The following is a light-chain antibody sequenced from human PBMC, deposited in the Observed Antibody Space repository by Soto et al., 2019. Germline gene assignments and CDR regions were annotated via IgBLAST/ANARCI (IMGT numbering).Light chain of an antibody. CDR3: QQYGSSPFT. CDR1: QSVSSSY. Sequence: EIVLTQSPGTLSLSPGERATLSCRASQSVSSSYLAWYQQKPGQAPRRLIYGASSRATGIPDRFSGSGSGTDFTLTISRLEPEDFAVYYCQQYGSSPFTFGPGTKVDI. CDR2: GAS. V-gene: IGKV3-20*01. J-gene: IGKJ3*01.